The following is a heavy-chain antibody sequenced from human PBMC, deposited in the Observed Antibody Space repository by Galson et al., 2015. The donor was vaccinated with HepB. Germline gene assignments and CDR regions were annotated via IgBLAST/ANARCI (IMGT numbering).Heavy chain of an antibody. Sequence: SVKVSCKASGYTFTGYYMHWVRQAPGQGLEWMGWINPNSGGTNYAQKFQGRVTMTRDTSISTAYMELSRLRSDDTAVYYCAREYCSSTSCYLRAFDIWGQGTMVTVSS. D-gene: IGHD2-2*01. J-gene: IGHJ3*02. CDR3: AREYCSSTSCYLRAFDI. CDR2: INPNSGGT. CDR1: GYTFTGYY. V-gene: IGHV1-2*02.